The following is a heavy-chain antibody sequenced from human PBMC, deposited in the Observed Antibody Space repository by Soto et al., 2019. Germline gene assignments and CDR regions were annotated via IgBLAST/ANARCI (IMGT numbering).Heavy chain of an antibody. J-gene: IGHJ4*02. Sequence: SETLSLTCTVSGGSISSGGYYWSWIRQPPGKGLEWIGYIYYSGSTYYNPSLKSRVTMSVDTSKNQFSLKLSSVTAADTAAYYCSRADYYDSSGYHYFDYWGQGTLVTVSS. D-gene: IGHD3-22*01. CDR3: SRADYYDSSGYHYFDY. V-gene: IGHV4-30-4*08. CDR1: GGSISSGGYY. CDR2: IYYSGST.